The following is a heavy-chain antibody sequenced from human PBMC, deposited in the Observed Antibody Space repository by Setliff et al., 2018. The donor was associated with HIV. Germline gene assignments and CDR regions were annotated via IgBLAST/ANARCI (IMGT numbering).Heavy chain of an antibody. CDR1: GYSISSGYY. D-gene: IGHD3-3*01. CDR2: IYHSGRT. J-gene: IGHJ4*02. Sequence: SETLSLTCAVSGYSISSGYYWGWIRQPPGKGLEWIGSIYHSGRTYYNPSLKSRVTISVDTSKNQFSLRLSSVTAADTAVYYCARDYDYWNDYPRTYYFDYWGQGALVTVSS. CDR3: ARDYDYWNDYPRTYYFDY. V-gene: IGHV4-38-2*02.